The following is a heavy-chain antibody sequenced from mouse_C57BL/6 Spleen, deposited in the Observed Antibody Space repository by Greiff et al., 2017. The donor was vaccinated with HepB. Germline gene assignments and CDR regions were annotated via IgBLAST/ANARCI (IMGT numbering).Heavy chain of an antibody. CDR1: GFTFSDYG. Sequence: EVKLVESGGGLVKPGGSLKLSCAASGFTFSDYGMHWVRQAPEKGLEWVAYISSGSSTIYYADTVKGRFTISRDNAKNTLFLQMTSLTSEDTAVYYCAVIYYYGSSYDYFDYWGQGTTLTVSS. CDR2: ISSGSSTI. D-gene: IGHD1-1*01. CDR3: AVIYYYGSSYDYFDY. J-gene: IGHJ2*01. V-gene: IGHV5-17*01.